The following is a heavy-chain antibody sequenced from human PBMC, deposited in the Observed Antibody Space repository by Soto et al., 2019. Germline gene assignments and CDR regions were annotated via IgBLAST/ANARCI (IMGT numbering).Heavy chain of an antibody. CDR2: IYYSGST. J-gene: IGHJ5*02. Sequence: SETLSLTCTVSGGSMSSYYWSWIRQPPGKGLEWIGYIYYSGSTNYNPSLKSRVTISVDTSKNQFSLRLTSVTAADTAVYYCARDRGGITVSSKPLGEWFDPWGQGTLVTVSS. D-gene: IGHD3-16*01. CDR1: GGSMSSYY. V-gene: IGHV4-59*01. CDR3: ARDRGGITVSSKPLGEWFDP.